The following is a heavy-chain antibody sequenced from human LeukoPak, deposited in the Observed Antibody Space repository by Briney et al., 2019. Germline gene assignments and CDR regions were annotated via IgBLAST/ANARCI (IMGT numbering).Heavy chain of an antibody. J-gene: IGHJ3*02. D-gene: IGHD3-22*01. CDR2: IYYSGST. Sequence: PSETLSLTCTVSGGSISSGDYYWSWIRQPPGKGLEWIGYIYYSGSTYYNPSLKSRVTISVDTSKNQFSLKLSSVTAADTAVYYCARDLAYYYDSSGSMGAFDIWGQGTMVTVSS. CDR1: GGSISSGDYY. V-gene: IGHV4-30-4*08. CDR3: ARDLAYYYDSSGSMGAFDI.